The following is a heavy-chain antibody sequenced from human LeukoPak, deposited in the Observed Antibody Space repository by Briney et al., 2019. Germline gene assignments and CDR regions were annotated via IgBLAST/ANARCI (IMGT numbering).Heavy chain of an antibody. CDR2: ISAYNGNT. V-gene: IGHV1-18*01. D-gene: IGHD6-19*01. Sequence: ASVRVSCKASGYTFTIYGISCVRQAPGQGLEWMGWISAYNGNTNYAQILQGRVTMTTDTSTSTAYMELRSLRSDDTAVYFCARDKYSSGWSDVCDFWGQGTLVTVSS. J-gene: IGHJ4*02. CDR3: ARDKYSSGWSDVCDF. CDR1: GYTFTIYG.